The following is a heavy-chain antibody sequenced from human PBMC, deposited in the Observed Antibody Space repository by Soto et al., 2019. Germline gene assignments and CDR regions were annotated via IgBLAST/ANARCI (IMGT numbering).Heavy chain of an antibody. CDR2: ISAFNGNT. D-gene: IGHD6-19*01. J-gene: IGHJ6*03. CDR1: GYSFTNYG. Sequence: QDQLLQSGAEVKKPGASVTVSCKASGYSFTNYGITWVRQAPGQGLEWMGWISAFNGNTHYAQKVQGRVTMTTDASTSTAFLELRCLRSDDTAVYYCARDRGVAPPVAGNTHYYYYMDVWGKGTTVTVSS. V-gene: IGHV1-18*01. CDR3: ARDRGVAPPVAGNTHYYYYMDV.